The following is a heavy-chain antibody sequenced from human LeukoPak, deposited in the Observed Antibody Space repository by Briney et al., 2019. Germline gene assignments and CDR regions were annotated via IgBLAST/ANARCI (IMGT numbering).Heavy chain of an antibody. Sequence: GGSLRLSCAASGFKFSSNWMSWVRQAPGEGLEWVANIKQDGSEKYYVDSVKGRFTISRDNAKNSLYPQMNSLRAEDTAVYYCAREGPSVTPYYWGQGTLVTVSS. V-gene: IGHV3-7*01. CDR2: IKQDGSEK. CDR3: AREGPSVTPYY. J-gene: IGHJ4*02. D-gene: IGHD4-17*01. CDR1: GFKFSSNW.